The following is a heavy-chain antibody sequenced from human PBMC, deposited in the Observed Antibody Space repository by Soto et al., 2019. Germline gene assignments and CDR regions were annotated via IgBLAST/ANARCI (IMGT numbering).Heavy chain of an antibody. CDR3: VVDTSGLLDY. V-gene: IGHV3-33*03. Sequence: TGGSLRLSCAASAFTFSSNGMHWVRQAPGKGLEWVSVIWYDGNKKYYGDSVRGRFTISRDNSKNTLYLEMNSLRAEDTAVYYCVVDTSGLLDYWGQGTQVTVSS. D-gene: IGHD3-22*01. CDR2: IWYDGNKK. CDR1: AFTFSSNG. J-gene: IGHJ4*02.